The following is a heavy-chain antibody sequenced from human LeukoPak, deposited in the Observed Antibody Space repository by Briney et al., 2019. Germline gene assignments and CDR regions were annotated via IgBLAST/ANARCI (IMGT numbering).Heavy chain of an antibody. Sequence: PSETLSLTCTVSGGSVSRVSLYWAWIRQSPGKGLEWTGYVYYTGSTNYNPSLKSRVSISIDTSKNQFSLKLNSVTAADTAVYYCARGGPSWWYGFDTWGQGTMVTVSS. CDR2: VYYTGST. CDR1: GGSVSRVSLY. CDR3: ARGGPSWWYGFDT. D-gene: IGHD2-15*01. V-gene: IGHV4-61*01. J-gene: IGHJ3*02.